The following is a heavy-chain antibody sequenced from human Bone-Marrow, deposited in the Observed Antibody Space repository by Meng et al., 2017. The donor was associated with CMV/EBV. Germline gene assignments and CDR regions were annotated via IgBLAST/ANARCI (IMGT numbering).Heavy chain of an antibody. V-gene: IGHV4-30-4*01. CDR3: ARAGGGSGSFPSYFFDY. CDR2: IYYNWGA. D-gene: IGHD3-10*01. CDR1: SIITGDYY. J-gene: IGHJ4*02. Sequence: SIITGDYYWTLIRQPPGKGLEWLGNIYYNWGASYNPSLKSRLSISVDTSKTQFSLRLSSVTAADTAVYYCARAGGGSGSFPSYFFDYWGQGTLVTVSS.